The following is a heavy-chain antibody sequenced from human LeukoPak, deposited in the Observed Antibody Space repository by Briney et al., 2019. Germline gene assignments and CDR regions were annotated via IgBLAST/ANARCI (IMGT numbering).Heavy chain of an antibody. CDR2: IYYSGST. CDR3: ARVGSGAAEFDY. CDR1: GGSISSYY. D-gene: IGHD3-10*01. V-gene: IGHV4-59*01. J-gene: IGHJ4*02. Sequence: SETLSLTCTVSGGSISSYYWSWIRQPPGKGLEWIGYIYYSGSTNYNPSLKSRVTISVDTSKNQFSLKLSSVTAADTAVYYCARVGSGAAEFDYWGQGTLVTVSS.